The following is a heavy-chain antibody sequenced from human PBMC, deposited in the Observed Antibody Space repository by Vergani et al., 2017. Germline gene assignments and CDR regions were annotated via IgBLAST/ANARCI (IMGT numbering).Heavy chain of an antibody. CDR3: AKQYFVSGNYLFDY. J-gene: IGHJ4*02. Sequence: VQLVESGGGLVQPGGSLRLSCTASGFTFSNYWMQWVRQAPGKGLMWVSRINSDGDSTSYADSVKGRFTISRYNSKNILFLQMNNLRTEDTAIYYCAKQYFVSGNYLFDYWGQGTLVTVSS. V-gene: IGHV3-74*01. D-gene: IGHD3-10*01. CDR2: INSDGDST. CDR1: GFTFSNYW.